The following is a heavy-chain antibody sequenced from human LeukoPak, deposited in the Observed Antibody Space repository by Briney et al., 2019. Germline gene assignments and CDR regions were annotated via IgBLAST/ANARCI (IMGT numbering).Heavy chain of an antibody. D-gene: IGHD1-26*01. Sequence: GGSLRLSCEASGFTFSSYGIHWVRQAPGRGLEWVAVIWSDGSNKYYADSVKGRFTISRDNSKNTLYLQMNSLRAEDTAVYYCAKDNSGSYYGWFDPWGQGTLVTVSS. CDR2: IWSDGSNK. V-gene: IGHV3-30*02. CDR1: GFTFSSYG. J-gene: IGHJ5*02. CDR3: AKDNSGSYYGWFDP.